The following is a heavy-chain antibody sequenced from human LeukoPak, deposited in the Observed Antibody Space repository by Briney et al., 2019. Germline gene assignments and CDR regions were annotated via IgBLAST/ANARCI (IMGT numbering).Heavy chain of an antibody. CDR2: ISGSGGST. Sequence: GGSLRLSCEASGFTFSTYGMTWVRQAPGKGLEWVSAISGSGGSTYYADSVKGRFTISRDNSKDTLYLQLNSLGAEDTAVYYCAKQGRDWLRDYYYYMDVWGKGTTVTISS. J-gene: IGHJ6*03. CDR3: AKQGRDWLRDYYYYMDV. CDR1: GFTFSTYG. D-gene: IGHD3-9*01. V-gene: IGHV3-23*01.